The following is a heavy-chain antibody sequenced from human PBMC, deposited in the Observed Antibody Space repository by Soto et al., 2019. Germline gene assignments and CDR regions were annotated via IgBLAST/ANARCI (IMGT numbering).Heavy chain of an antibody. V-gene: IGHV1-69*12. D-gene: IGHD2-2*01. CDR2: IIPMFRTP. J-gene: IGHJ3*02. Sequence: QVQLVQSGAEVKKTGSSVKLSCKASGGTFSSYAFSWVRQAPRQGLEWMGGIIPMFRTPNYAQKFRDRVTITADASTTTLYMELTGLKSDDTALYFCASMPSVILNSYGFVTPFDIWGQGTMVTVSS. CDR3: ASMPSVILNSYGFVTPFDI. CDR1: GGTFSSYA.